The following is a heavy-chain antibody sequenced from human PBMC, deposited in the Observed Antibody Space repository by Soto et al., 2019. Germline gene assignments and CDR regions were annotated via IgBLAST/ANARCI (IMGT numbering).Heavy chain of an antibody. CDR1: GFTFSSYW. D-gene: IGHD3-22*01. J-gene: IGHJ4*02. Sequence: EVQLVESGGGLVQPGGSLRLSCAASGFTFSSYWMHWVRQAPGKGLVWVSRINSDGSSTSYADFVKGRFTISRDNAKNTLYLQMNSLRAEDTAVYYCAINYYDSSGYYWPIDYWGQGTLVTVSS. V-gene: IGHV3-74*01. CDR2: INSDGSST. CDR3: AINYYDSSGYYWPIDY.